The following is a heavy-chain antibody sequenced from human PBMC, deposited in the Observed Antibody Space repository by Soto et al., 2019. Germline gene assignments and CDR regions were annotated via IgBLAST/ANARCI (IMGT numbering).Heavy chain of an antibody. CDR2: MYHSGNT. CDR1: GGSITSGGYS. J-gene: IGHJ5*02. V-gene: IGHV4-30-2*01. Sequence: SETMSLTCAVAGGSITSGGYSWGWIRQPRGQGLEWIGYMYHSGNTYYNPSLKGRVTISLDHSRNQFSLRLNSVTAAATAVYFCASSKYHLVARSVWFDPWGQGTLVTVSS. D-gene: IGHD2-15*01. CDR3: ASSKYHLVARSVWFDP.